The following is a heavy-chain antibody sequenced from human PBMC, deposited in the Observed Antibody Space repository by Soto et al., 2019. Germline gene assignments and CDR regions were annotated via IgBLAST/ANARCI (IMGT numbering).Heavy chain of an antibody. V-gene: IGHV3-66*01. D-gene: IGHD2-15*01. CDR1: GFTVSSNY. CDR3: ASLVVVAAYNWFDP. J-gene: IGHJ5*02. Sequence: GGSLRLSCAASGFTVSSNYMSWVRQAPGKGLEWVSVIYSGGSTYYADSVKGRFTISRDNSKNTLYLQMNSLRAEDTAVYYCASLVVVAAYNWFDPWGQGTLVTVSS. CDR2: IYSGGST.